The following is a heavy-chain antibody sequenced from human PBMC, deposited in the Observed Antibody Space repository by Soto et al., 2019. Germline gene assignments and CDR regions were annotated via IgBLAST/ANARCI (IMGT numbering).Heavy chain of an antibody. CDR2: IYYSGST. CDR3: ARLGTAALYYFDY. J-gene: IGHJ4*02. V-gene: IGHV4-59*08. Sequence: SETMSLTCTVSGGSISGYYGSWIRQPPGKGLEWIGYIYYSGSTNYNPSLKSRVTISVDTSKNQFSLKLSSVTAADTAVYYCARLGTAALYYFDYWGQGTLVTVSS. CDR1: GGSISGYY. D-gene: IGHD6-13*01.